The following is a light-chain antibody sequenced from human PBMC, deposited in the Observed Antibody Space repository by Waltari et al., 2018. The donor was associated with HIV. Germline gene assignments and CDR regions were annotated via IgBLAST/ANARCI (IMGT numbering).Light chain of an antibody. J-gene: IGLJ1*01. CDR3: QSYDSSLSSYV. Sequence: QSVLTQPPSVSGAPGQMVTISCTGSRPNIRAGFAVHWYQQLPGIAPKILIYAATNRHSGVPDRFSGSKSGTSASLAITVLQAEDEADYYCQSYDSSLSSYVFASGTRVTVL. CDR2: AAT. CDR1: RPNIRAGFA. V-gene: IGLV1-40*01.